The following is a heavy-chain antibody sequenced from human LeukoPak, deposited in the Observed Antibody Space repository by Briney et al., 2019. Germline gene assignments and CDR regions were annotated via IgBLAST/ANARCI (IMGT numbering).Heavy chain of an antibody. D-gene: IGHD1-7*01. CDR3: ARVRGKVELP. CDR2: VYYSGST. CDR1: GGSVTNSHYY. V-gene: IGHV4-39*07. J-gene: IGHJ5*02. Sequence: SETLSLTCTVSGGSVTNSHYYWGWIRQPPGKGLEWIGSVYYSGSTSYNPSLKSRVTISVDTSKNQFSLKLSSVTAADTAVYYCARVRGKVELPWGQGTLVTVSS.